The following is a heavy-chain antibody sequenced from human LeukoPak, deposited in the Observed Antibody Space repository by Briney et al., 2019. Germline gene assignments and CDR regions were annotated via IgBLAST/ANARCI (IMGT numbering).Heavy chain of an antibody. J-gene: IGHJ5*02. V-gene: IGHV3-11*01. Sequence: GGSLRLPCAASGFTFSDYYMSWIRQAPGKGLEGVSYISSSGSTIYYADSVKGRFTISRDNAKNSLYLQMNSVRAEDTAVYYCASMVRGEYNWFDPWGQGTLVTVSS. CDR3: ASMVRGEYNWFDP. CDR2: ISSSGSTI. D-gene: IGHD3-10*01. CDR1: GFTFSDYY.